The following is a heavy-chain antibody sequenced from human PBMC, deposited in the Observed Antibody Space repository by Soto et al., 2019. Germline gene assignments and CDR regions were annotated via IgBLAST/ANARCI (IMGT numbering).Heavy chain of an antibody. Sequence: ASVKVSCKASGYTFRNYYIHWVRQAPGQGLEWMGLINPSGGATSYSQRFQGRVTITKDSSTSTVYMELSSLGSEDTAVYYCGRAFDRSGLYWGQGXLVTVSS. CDR2: INPSGGAT. CDR3: GRAFDRSGLY. V-gene: IGHV1-46*01. J-gene: IGHJ4*02. D-gene: IGHD3-22*01. CDR1: GYTFRNYY.